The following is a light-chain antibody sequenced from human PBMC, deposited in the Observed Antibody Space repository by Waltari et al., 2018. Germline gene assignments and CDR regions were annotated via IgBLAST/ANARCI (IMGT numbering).Light chain of an antibody. V-gene: IGLV2-14*01. CDR3: SSQSSNNVVL. J-gene: IGLJ2*01. CDR2: YVS. CDR1: SNDVGGSNS. Sequence: SALTQPASVSGSPGQSVTIFCTGTSNDVGGSNSVSWYQEHPGQAPRVIIYYVSDRPSGVSGRFSGSKSGNTASLTSSGLQAEDEADYYCSSQSSNNVVLFGGGTKLTVL.